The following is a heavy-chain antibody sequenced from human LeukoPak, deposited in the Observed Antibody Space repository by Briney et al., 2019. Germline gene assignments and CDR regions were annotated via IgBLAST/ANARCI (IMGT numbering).Heavy chain of an antibody. Sequence: GGSLRLSCAASGFTFSNFNMNWVRQAPGKGLEGVSGISSSGYSIYYADSVKGRFTISRDNAKNSLYLQMNSLRAEDTAVYYCARDLTDPPYYYYYIDVWGKGTTVTISS. CDR1: GFTFSNFN. J-gene: IGHJ6*03. CDR2: ISSSGYSI. CDR3: ARDLTDPPYYYYYIDV. V-gene: IGHV3-21*01.